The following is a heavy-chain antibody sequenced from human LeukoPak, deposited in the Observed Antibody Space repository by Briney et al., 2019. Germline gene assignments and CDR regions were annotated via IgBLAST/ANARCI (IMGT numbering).Heavy chain of an antibody. Sequence: GGSLRLSCAASVFTVTTNYMSWVRQAPGKGLEWVSVMSSGGVTYYADSVKGRLTISRDKSKNTLYLQMNSLRVEDTAVYYCGGGWQSRGPIEYWGQGTLVTVSS. J-gene: IGHJ4*02. CDR1: VFTVTTNY. CDR3: GGGWQSRGPIEY. CDR2: MSSGGVT. D-gene: IGHD6-19*01. V-gene: IGHV3-53*01.